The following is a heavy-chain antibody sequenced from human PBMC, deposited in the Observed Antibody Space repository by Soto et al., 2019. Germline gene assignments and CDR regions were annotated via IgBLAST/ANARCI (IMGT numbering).Heavy chain of an antibody. J-gene: IGHJ4*02. V-gene: IGHV4-30-2*01. D-gene: IGHD6-13*01. CDR1: GGSISSGGYS. CDR3: ASSHAGAHITAAVH. CDR2: IYHSGST. Sequence: QLQLQESGSGLVKPSQTLSLTCAVSGGSISSGGYSWSWIRQPPGKGLEWIGYIYHSGSTYYNPSDKIRVTVSVARSKNQFSLQRSSVTAADTPVYYCASSHAGAHITAAVHWGQGTLVTVSS.